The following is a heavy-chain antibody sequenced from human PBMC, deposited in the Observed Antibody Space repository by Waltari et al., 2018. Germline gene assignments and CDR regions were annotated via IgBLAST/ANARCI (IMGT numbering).Heavy chain of an antibody. V-gene: IGHV1-69-2*01. J-gene: IGHJ4*02. Sequence: EVQLVQSGAEVKKPGATVKISCKASGYTFTDYYMPWVQQAPGNGLEWMGRVDPEDGETIYAEKFQGRVTITADTSTDTAYMELSSLRSEDTAVYYCATAPYCSSTSCYANSFDYWGQGTLVTVSS. D-gene: IGHD2-2*01. CDR3: ATAPYCSSTSCYANSFDY. CDR2: VDPEDGET. CDR1: GYTFTDYY.